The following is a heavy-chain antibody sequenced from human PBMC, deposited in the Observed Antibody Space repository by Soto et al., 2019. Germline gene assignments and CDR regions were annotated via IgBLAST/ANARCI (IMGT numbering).Heavy chain of an antibody. CDR1: GGSVTGGTYY. V-gene: IGHV4-61*01. CDR3: ARGRDYDSSGYYFLAY. J-gene: IGHJ4*02. Sequence: ETLSLTFTVAGGSVTGGTYYWTWSRQPPGKGLEWIGYIYYTGSTNYNLSLKSRVSISLDTSKNQFSLRLSSVTAADTAMYYCARGRDYDSSGYYFLAYWGQGTLVTVSS. CDR2: IYYTGST. D-gene: IGHD3-22*01.